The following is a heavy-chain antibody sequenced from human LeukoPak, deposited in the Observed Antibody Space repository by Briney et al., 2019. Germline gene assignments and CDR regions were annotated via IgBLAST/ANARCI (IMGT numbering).Heavy chain of an antibody. J-gene: IGHJ1*01. D-gene: IGHD2-2*01. V-gene: IGHV3-7*04. CDR3: ARGVPAAMGYFQH. CDR2: IKHDEIEK. CDR1: GFTFNNYW. Sequence: GGSLRLSCAASGFTFNNYWMSWVRQAPGKGLEWVANIKHDEIEKYYVDSVKGRFTISRDNAKNSLFLQMNSLRAEDTAVYYCARGVPAAMGYFQHWGQGTLVTVSS.